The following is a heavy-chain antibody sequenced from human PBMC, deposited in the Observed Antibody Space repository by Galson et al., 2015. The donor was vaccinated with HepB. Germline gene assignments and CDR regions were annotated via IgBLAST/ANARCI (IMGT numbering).Heavy chain of an antibody. J-gene: IGHJ3*01. CDR2: INPNDGAT. V-gene: IGHV1-2*04. D-gene: IGHD7-27*01. CDR1: GYIFNGYY. CDR3: ARNTGDDGFDV. Sequence: SVKVSCKASGYIFNGYYMHWVRQAPGQGLEWMGWINPNDGATNYAQKFQVWVSMTRDTSINTAYLELRRLRSDDTAVYYCARNTGDDGFDVWGQGIRVTVSS.